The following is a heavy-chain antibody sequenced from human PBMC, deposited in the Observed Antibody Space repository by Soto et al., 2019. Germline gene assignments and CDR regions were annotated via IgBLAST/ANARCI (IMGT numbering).Heavy chain of an antibody. J-gene: IGHJ6*02. CDR1: GFTFGDYA. D-gene: IGHD3-3*01. CDR3: TRAIFGVVIHSPYYYGMDV. CDR2: IRSKAYGGTT. V-gene: IGHV3-49*03. Sequence: LRLSCTASGFTFGDYAMSWFRQAPGKGLEWVGFIRSKAYGGTTEYAASVKGRFTISRDDSKSIAYLQMNSLKTEDTAVYYCTRAIFGVVIHSPYYYGMDVWGQGTKVTVSS.